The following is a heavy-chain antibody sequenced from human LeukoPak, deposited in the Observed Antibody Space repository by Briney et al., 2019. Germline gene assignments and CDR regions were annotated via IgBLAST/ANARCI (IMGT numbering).Heavy chain of an antibody. D-gene: IGHD3-22*01. J-gene: IGHJ4*02. CDR2: ISYDGSNK. CDR1: GFTFSSYA. Sequence: PGGSLRLSCAASGFTFSSYAMHWVRQAPGKGLEWVAVISYDGSNKYYADSVKGRFTISRDNSKNTLYLQMNSLRAEDTAVYYCAKSPLLYYYDSSGYYPDYWGQGTLVTVSS. CDR3: AKSPLLYYYDSSGYYPDY. V-gene: IGHV3-30-3*02.